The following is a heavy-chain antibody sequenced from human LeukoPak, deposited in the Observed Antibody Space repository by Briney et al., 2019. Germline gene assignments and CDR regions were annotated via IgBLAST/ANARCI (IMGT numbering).Heavy chain of an antibody. J-gene: IGHJ4*02. CDR1: GGSISSTNW. CDR3: AREGGPSRPLDY. V-gene: IGHV4-4*02. Sequence: SGTLSLTCGVSGGSISSTNWWTWVRQPPGEGLEWIGEVHLSGRTNYNPSLESRVTMSVDMSENHVSLKLTSVTAADTAVYYCAREGGPSRPLDYLGQGTLVTVSS. CDR2: VHLSGRT.